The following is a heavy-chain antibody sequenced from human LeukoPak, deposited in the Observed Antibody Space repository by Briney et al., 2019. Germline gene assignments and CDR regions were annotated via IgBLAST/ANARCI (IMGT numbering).Heavy chain of an antibody. CDR1: RFTFSSYE. CDR3: VRGRDGYNRSPFDY. D-gene: IGHD5-24*01. V-gene: IGHV3-48*03. CDR2: ISSSGSTI. J-gene: IGHJ4*02. Sequence: GGSLRLSCAASRFTFSSYEMNWIRQAPGKGLEWVSYISSSGSTIYYADSVEGRFTISRDNANNSLYLQMNSLRAEDTGVYYCVRGRDGYNRSPFDYWGQGTLVTVSS.